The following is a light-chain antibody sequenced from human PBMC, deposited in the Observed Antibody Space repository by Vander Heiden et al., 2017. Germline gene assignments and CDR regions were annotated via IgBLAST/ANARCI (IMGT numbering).Light chain of an antibody. V-gene: IGLV3-1*01. CDR1: KLGDKY. CDR3: QAWANSTVV. J-gene: IGLJ2*01. Sequence: SYELTQSPSVSVSPGQTATITCSGDKLGDKYACWYQQRPGQSPVLVIYQDSKRPSGIPERFSGSNSGNTATLTISGTQAVDEADYYCQAWANSTVVFGGGTKLTVL. CDR2: QDS.